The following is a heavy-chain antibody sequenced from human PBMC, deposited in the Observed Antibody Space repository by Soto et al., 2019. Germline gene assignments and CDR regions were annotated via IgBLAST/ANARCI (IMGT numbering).Heavy chain of an antibody. V-gene: IGHV1-69*01. J-gene: IGHJ5*02. CDR3: ARGAVVVVAASRYWFDP. D-gene: IGHD2-15*01. Sequence: QVQLVQSGAEVKKPGSSVKVSCKASGGTFSSYAISWVRQAPGQGLEWMGGIIPIFGTENYAQKVQGRVTINADESTSTAYMELSSLRSEDTAVYYCARGAVVVVAASRYWFDPWGQGTLVTVSS. CDR2: IIPIFGTE. CDR1: GGTFSSYA.